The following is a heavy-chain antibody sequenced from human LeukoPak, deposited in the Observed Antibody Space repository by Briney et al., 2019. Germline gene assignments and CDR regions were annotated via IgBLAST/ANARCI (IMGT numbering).Heavy chain of an antibody. Sequence: RSSETLSLTCTVSGGSISSSSYYWGWIRQPPGKGLEWIGSIYYSGSTYYNPSLKSRVTISVDTSKNQFSLKLSSVTAADTAVYYCVRLPMVRGVYGMDVWGQGTTVTVSS. V-gene: IGHV4-39*01. J-gene: IGHJ6*02. CDR2: IYYSGST. D-gene: IGHD3-10*01. CDR3: VRLPMVRGVYGMDV. CDR1: GGSISSSSYY.